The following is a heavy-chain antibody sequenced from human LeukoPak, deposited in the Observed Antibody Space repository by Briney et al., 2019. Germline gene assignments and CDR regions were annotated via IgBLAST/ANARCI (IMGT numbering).Heavy chain of an antibody. CDR3: ARGFQRLEHWDWLDP. CDR1: GSTFTGYY. D-gene: IGHD6-25*01. V-gene: IGHV1-2*02. CDR2: INSNSGGT. Sequence: ASVKVSCKASGSTFTGYYMHWVRQAPGQGLEWMGWINSNSGGTNYAQKFQGRVTMTRDTSISTAYMELSSLRSDDTAVYYCARGFQRLEHWDWLDPWGQGTLVTVAS. J-gene: IGHJ5*02.